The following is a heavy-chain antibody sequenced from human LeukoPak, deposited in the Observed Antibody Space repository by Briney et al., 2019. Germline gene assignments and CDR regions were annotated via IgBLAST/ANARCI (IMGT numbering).Heavy chain of an antibody. Sequence: GGSLRLSCAASGSGFTFNKYCMHWVRQAPGKGLVWVSRINADGSTTSYADSVRGRFTISRDNAKNTLYLQMNGLRTEDTAVYYCATLISGWSLYWGQGTLVTVSS. CDR1: GSGFTFNKYC. V-gene: IGHV3-74*01. J-gene: IGHJ4*02. CDR3: ATLISGWSLY. CDR2: INADGSTT. D-gene: IGHD6-19*01.